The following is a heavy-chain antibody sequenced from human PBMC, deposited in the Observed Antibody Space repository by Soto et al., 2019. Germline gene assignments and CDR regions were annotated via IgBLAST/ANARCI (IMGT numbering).Heavy chain of an antibody. CDR2: IIPIFGTA. J-gene: IGHJ6*02. CDR3: ASSNLDYQYYYYGMDV. Sequence: SVKVSCKASGGTFSSYAISWVRQAPGQGLEWMGGIIPIFGTANYAQKFQGRVTITADESTSTAYMELSSLRSEDTAVYYCASSNLDYQYYYYGMDVWGQGTTVTVS. V-gene: IGHV1-69*13. D-gene: IGHD2-2*01. CDR1: GGTFSSYA.